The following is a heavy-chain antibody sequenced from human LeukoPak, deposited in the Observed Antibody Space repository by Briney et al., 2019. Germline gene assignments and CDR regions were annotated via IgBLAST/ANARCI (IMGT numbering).Heavy chain of an antibody. D-gene: IGHD1-26*01. J-gene: IGHJ3*02. CDR1: GFTFSSYA. V-gene: IGHV3-23*01. Sequence: GGSLRLSCAASGFTFSSYAMSWVRQAPGKGLEWVSAISGSGGSTYYADSVKGRFTISRDNSKNTLYLQMNSLRAEDTAVYYCARGGPEVGARHPSLVMGGNDAFDIWGQGTMVTVSS. CDR3: ARGGPEVGARHPSLVMGGNDAFDI. CDR2: ISGSGGST.